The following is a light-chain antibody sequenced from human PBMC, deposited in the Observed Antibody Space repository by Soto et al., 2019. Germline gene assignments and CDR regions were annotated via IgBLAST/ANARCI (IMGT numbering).Light chain of an antibody. J-gene: IGLJ3*02. CDR3: AAWDDSLNGLV. Sequence: QTVVTQPPSASGTPGQRVTISCSGSRSIIGSNLVNWYQQLPGTAPKLLMYNNNQRPSGVPDRFSGSKSGTSASLAISGLQSEDEADYHCAAWDDSLNGLVFGGGTQLTVL. CDR2: NNN. CDR1: RSIIGSNL. V-gene: IGLV1-44*01.